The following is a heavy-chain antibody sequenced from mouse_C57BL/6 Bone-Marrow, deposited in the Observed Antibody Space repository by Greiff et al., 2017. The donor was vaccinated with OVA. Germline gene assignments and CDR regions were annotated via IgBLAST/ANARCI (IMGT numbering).Heavy chain of an antibody. J-gene: IGHJ4*01. CDR3: ASNYYGSSYPYAMDY. V-gene: IGHV2-2*01. CDR1: GFSLTSYG. CDR2: IWGVGST. D-gene: IGHD1-1*01. Sequence: QVQLKQSGPGLVAPSQSLSITCTVSGFSLTSYGVDWVRQSPGKGLEWLGVIWGVGSTDYNAAFISRLSISKDNSKSQVFFKMNSLQADDTAIYYCASNYYGSSYPYAMDYWGQGTSVTVSS.